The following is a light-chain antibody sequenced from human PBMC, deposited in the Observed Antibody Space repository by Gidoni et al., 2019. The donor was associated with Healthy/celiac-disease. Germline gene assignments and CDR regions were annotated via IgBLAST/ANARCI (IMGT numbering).Light chain of an antibody. CDR1: QSVLYSSNNENY. J-gene: IGKJ1*01. CDR2: WAS. CDR3: QQYYSTPWT. Sequence: DIVMTQSPDSLAVSLGERATINCKSSQSVLYSSNNENYLAWYQQKPGQHPKLLIYWASTRESGVPDRFSGSGSGTDFTLTISSLQAEDVAVYYCQQYYSTPWTFGQGTKVEIK. V-gene: IGKV4-1*01.